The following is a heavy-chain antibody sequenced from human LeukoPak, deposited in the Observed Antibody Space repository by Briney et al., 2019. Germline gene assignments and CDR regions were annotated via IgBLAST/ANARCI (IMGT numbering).Heavy chain of an antibody. CDR2: IYPGDSDT. CDR1: GYSFTSYW. V-gene: IGHV5-51*01. CDR3: ARFGMAPDIVVVPAAMEAFDI. Sequence: GESLKISCKGSGYSFTSYWIGWVRQMPGKGLEWMGIIYPGDSDTRYSPSFQGQVTISADKSISTAYLQWSSLKASDTAMYYCARFGMAPDIVVVPAAMEAFDIWGQGTMVTVSS. D-gene: IGHD2-2*01. J-gene: IGHJ3*02.